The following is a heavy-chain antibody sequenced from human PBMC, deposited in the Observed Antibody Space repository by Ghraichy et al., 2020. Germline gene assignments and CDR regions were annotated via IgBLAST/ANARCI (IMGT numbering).Heavy chain of an antibody. Sequence: SETLSLTCTVYGGSFSSYYWTWIRQPPGKALEWIGEINHSGGTTYNPSLRSRVTISVDTSKDQFSLKLTSVTAADTAIYYCARGLRYCLPYDPWGQGTLVT. J-gene: IGHJ5*02. CDR3: ARGLRYCLPYDP. CDR2: INHSGGT. CDR1: GGSFSSYY. D-gene: IGHD2-15*01. V-gene: IGHV4-34*01.